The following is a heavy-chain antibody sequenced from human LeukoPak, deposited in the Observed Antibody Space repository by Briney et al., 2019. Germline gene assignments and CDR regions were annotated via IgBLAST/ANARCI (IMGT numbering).Heavy chain of an antibody. CDR3: ARGYSSGLYFDY. V-gene: IGHV4-59*01. Sequence: PSETLSLTCTVSGGSISNYYWSWVWQPPGKGLEWIGFIYYSGSTNYNPSLKSRVTISVDTSKNQFSLKLSSVTAADTAVYYCARGYSSGLYFDYWGQGTLVTVSS. D-gene: IGHD6-19*01. J-gene: IGHJ4*02. CDR1: GGSISNYY. CDR2: IYYSGST.